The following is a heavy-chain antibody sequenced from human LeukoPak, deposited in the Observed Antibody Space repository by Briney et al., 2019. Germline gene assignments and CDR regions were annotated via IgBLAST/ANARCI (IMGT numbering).Heavy chain of an antibody. Sequence: ASVKVSCKPSGYTFTHYYMHWVRQAPGQGLEWMGWINLNSGGTHLAQEFQGRVTMTRDTSISTAYMELSRLRSDDTAMYYCANIQKWLPYWGQGTLVTVSS. CDR2: INLNSGGT. V-gene: IGHV1-2*02. J-gene: IGHJ4*02. D-gene: IGHD5-18*01. CDR3: ANIQKWLPY. CDR1: GYTFTHYY.